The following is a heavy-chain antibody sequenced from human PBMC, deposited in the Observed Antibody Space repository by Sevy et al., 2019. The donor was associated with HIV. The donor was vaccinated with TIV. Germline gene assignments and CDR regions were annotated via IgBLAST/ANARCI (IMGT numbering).Heavy chain of an antibody. Sequence: GGSLRLSCVASGFTYSMNWVRQAPGKALEWVSYISDSSATIHYADSVKGRFTISRDKAKNSLYLQMNTLRAEDTAVYYCASQRGGYERLYYFDSWGQGTLVTVSS. V-gene: IGHV3-48*01. CDR1: GFTYS. D-gene: IGHD5-12*01. CDR3: ASQRGGYERLYYFDS. CDR2: ISDSSATI. J-gene: IGHJ4*02.